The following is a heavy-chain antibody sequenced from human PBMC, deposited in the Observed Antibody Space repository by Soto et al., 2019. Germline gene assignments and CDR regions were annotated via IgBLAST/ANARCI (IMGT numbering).Heavy chain of an antibody. CDR2: LTGNGANI. V-gene: IGHV3-9*01. J-gene: IGHJ4*02. CDR3: VKGFFGVASMFEY. CDR1: GFTFGDYA. D-gene: IGHD3-3*01. Sequence: GGSLRLSCVASGFTFGDYAMHWVRQGPGKGLEWVSGLTGNGANIHYADSVMGRFTVSRDNAKNSLYLQLNSLRPEDSALYYCVKGFFGVASMFEYWGRGTLVTVSS.